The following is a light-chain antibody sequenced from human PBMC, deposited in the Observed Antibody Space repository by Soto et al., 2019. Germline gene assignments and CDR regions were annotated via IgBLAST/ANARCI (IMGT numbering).Light chain of an antibody. CDR1: QSLSIY. CDR3: QQSYNTPWT. V-gene: IGKV1-39*01. Sequence: DIQMTQSTSSLFASIGDRVTITCRASQSLSIYLNWYQQKPGEAPNVLIYAASSLQSGVRSRFSGSGSRTDFTLTTSGLQPEDFATYYCQQSYNTPWTFGQGTRVEIK. CDR2: AAS. J-gene: IGKJ1*01.